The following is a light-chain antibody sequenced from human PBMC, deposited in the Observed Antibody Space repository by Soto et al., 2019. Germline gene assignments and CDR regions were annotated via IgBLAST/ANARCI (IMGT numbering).Light chain of an antibody. J-gene: IGLJ1*01. V-gene: IGLV2-23*02. CDR2: EVS. Sequence: SALTQPASVSGSPGQSLTISCTGTSSDVGSYNLVSWYQQHPGKAPKLMIYEVSKRPSGVSNRFSGSKSGNTASLTISGLQAEDEADYYCCSYAGSSTFPYVFGTGTKVTVL. CDR3: CSYAGSSTFPYV. CDR1: SSDVGSYNL.